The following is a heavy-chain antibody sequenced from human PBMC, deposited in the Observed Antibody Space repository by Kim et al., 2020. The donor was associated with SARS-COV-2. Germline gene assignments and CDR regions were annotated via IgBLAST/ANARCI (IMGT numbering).Heavy chain of an antibody. V-gene: IGHV3-23*01. J-gene: IGHJ4*02. CDR1: GFTFSSYA. CDR3: AKGPRCSSTSCYLKRGLDY. Sequence: GGSLRLSCAASGFTFSSYAMSWVRQAPGKGLEWVSAISGSGGSTYYADSVKGRFTISRDNSKNTLYLQMNSLRAEDTAVYYCAKGPRCSSTSCYLKRGLDYWGQGTLVTVSS. D-gene: IGHD2-2*01. CDR2: ISGSGGST.